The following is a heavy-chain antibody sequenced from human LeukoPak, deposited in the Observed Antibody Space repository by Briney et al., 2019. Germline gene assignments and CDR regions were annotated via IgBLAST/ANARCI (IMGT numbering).Heavy chain of an antibody. D-gene: IGHD2-15*01. J-gene: IGHJ3*02. CDR3: AKPEGEVVTPYDAFDI. CDR2: ISGSGGRT. CDR1: GYTFSSYA. V-gene: IGHV3-23*01. Sequence: GGSLTLSCAASGYTFSSYAMSWVRQAPGKGLEWVTDISGSGGRTYYADSVKGRLTISRDNSKNTLYLQMNSLRAEDTAVYYCAKPEGEVVTPYDAFDIWGQGTMVTVSS.